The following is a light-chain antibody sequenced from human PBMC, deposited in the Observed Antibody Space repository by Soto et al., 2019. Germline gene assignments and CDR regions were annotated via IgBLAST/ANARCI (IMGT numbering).Light chain of an antibody. CDR2: GAS. CDR3: QQYGSSPLT. V-gene: IGKV3-20*01. J-gene: IGKJ4*01. CDR1: QSVSSSY. Sequence: EIVLTQSPGTLSLSPGERATLSCRASQSVSSSYLAWYQQKPAQAPGLLIYGASSRATGIPDRFSGSGSGTHFTLTISRLEPEDFAVYYCQQYGSSPLTFGGGIKVEFK.